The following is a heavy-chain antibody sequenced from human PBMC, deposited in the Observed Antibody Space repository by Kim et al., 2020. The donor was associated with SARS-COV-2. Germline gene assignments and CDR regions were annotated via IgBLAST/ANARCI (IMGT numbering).Heavy chain of an antibody. CDR2: IYHSGST. J-gene: IGHJ6*02. CDR1: GGSISSSNW. V-gene: IGHV4-4*02. CDR3: ARERWEIEGHYYYYYGMDV. Sequence: SETLSLTCAVSGGSISSSNWWSWVRQPPGKGLEWIGEIYHSGSTNYNPSLKSRVTISVDKSKNQFSLKLSSVTAADTAVYYCARERWEIEGHYYYYYGMDVWGQGTTVTVSS. D-gene: IGHD1-26*01.